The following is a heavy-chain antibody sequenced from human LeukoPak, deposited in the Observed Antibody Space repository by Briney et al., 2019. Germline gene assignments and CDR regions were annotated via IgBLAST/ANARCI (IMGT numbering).Heavy chain of an antibody. CDR1: GYTFTSYD. Sequence: ASVKLSCKASGYTFTSYDINWVRQATGQGLEWMGWMNPNSGNTGYAQKFQGRVTMTRNTSISTAYMELSSLRSEDTAVYYCARGITMVQGVPIGYWGQGTLVTVSS. CDR3: ARGITMVQGVPIGY. D-gene: IGHD3-10*01. V-gene: IGHV1-8*01. CDR2: MNPNSGNT. J-gene: IGHJ4*02.